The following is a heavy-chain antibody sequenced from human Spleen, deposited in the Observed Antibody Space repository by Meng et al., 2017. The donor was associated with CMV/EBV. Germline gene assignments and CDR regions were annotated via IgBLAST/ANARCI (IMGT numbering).Heavy chain of an antibody. CDR2: ISAYNGNT. CDR1: GYTFTSYG. Sequence: ASVKVSCKASGYTFTSYGISWVRQAPGQGLEWMGWISAYNGNTNYAQKLQGRVTMTTDTSTSTAYMELSRLRSDDTAVYYCARLLVGSEAFDYWGQGTLVTVSS. CDR3: ARLLVGSEAFDY. J-gene: IGHJ4*02. V-gene: IGHV1-18*01. D-gene: IGHD3-10*01.